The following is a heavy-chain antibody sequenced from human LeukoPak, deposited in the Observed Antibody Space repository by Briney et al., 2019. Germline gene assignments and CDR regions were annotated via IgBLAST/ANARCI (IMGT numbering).Heavy chain of an antibody. J-gene: IGHJ4*02. D-gene: IGHD6-25*01. CDR1: GFTLNTYW. V-gene: IGHV3-74*01. Sequence: HLGGSLRLSCAASGFTLNTYWIHWVRQTPQTGLEWVAGISGDGNFKRNADSVRGRLTIFTDNAKSTVSLQVSSLRAEDTAVYYCTATPWGGAAAIFDYWGQGILVTVSS. CDR3: TATPWGGAAAIFDY. CDR2: ISGDGNFK.